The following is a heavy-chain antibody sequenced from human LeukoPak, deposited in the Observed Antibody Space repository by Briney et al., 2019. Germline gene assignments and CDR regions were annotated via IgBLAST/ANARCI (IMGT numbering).Heavy chain of an antibody. D-gene: IGHD4-17*01. J-gene: IGHJ6*03. CDR3: ARHHDYGDYYYYYMDV. V-gene: IGHV1-69*05. CDR2: IIPIFGTA. CDR1: GGTFSSYA. Sequence: ASVKVSCKAPGGTFSSYAISWVRQAPGQGLEWMGGIIPIFGTANYAQKFQGRVTITTDESTSTAYMELSSLRSEDTAVYYCARHHDYGDYYYYYMDVWGKGTTVTVSS.